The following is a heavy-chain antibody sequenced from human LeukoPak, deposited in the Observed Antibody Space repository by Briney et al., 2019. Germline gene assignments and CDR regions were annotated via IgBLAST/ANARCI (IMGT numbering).Heavy chain of an antibody. CDR2: ISWNSGSI. D-gene: IGHD6-19*01. CDR1: GFTFDDYA. Sequence: GGSLRLSCGALGFTFDDYAMHWVRQAPGKGLEWVSGISWNSGSIGYADSVKGRFTISRDNAKNSLYLQMNSLRVEDTALYYCAKGTGYSSGCFDYWGQGTLVTVSS. J-gene: IGHJ4*02. CDR3: AKGTGYSSGCFDY. V-gene: IGHV3-9*01.